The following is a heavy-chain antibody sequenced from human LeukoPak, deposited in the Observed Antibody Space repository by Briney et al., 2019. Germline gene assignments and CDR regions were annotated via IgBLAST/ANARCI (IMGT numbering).Heavy chain of an antibody. J-gene: IGHJ4*02. CDR1: GGTFSSYA. D-gene: IGHD5-18*01. Sequence: SVKVSCKASGGTFSSYAISWVRQAPGQGLEWMGGIIPTFGTANYAQKFQGRVTITTDESTSTAYMELSSLRSEGTAVYYCAHGSYGPGSFDYWGQGTLVTVSS. CDR3: AHGSYGPGSFDY. CDR2: IIPTFGTA. V-gene: IGHV1-69*05.